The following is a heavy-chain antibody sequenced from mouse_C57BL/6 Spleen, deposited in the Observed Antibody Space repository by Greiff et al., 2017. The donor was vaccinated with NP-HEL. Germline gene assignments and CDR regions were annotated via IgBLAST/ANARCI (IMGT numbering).Heavy chain of an antibody. CDR3: ARSGGSSYGYFDV. D-gene: IGHD1-1*01. Sequence: VQLQQPGAELVKPGASVKLSCKASGYTFTSYWMQWVKQRPGQGLEWIGEIDPSDSYTNYNQKFKGKATLTVDTSSSTAYMQLSGLTSEDSAVYDCARSGGSSYGYFDVWGTGTTVTVSS. CDR2: IDPSDSYT. V-gene: IGHV1-50*01. CDR1: GYTFTSYW. J-gene: IGHJ1*03.